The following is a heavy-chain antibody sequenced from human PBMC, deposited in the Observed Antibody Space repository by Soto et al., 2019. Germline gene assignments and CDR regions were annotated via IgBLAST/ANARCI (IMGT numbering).Heavy chain of an antibody. D-gene: IGHD1-26*01. V-gene: IGHV3-30*18. CDR1: GFTFSSYG. CDR3: AKDHGSYSPKVHFYGMDV. Sequence: PGVSLRLSCAASGFTFSSYGMHWARQAPGKGLEWVAVISYDGSNKYYADSVKGRFTISRDNSKNTLYLQMNSLRAEDTAVYYCAKDHGSYSPKVHFYGMDVWGQGTTVNVSS. J-gene: IGHJ6*02. CDR2: ISYDGSNK.